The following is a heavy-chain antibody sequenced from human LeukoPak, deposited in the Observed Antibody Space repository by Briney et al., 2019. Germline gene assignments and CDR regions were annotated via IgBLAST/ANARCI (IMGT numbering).Heavy chain of an antibody. CDR2: IYNTGST. CDR1: GGSISIYY. D-gene: IGHD3-3*01. J-gene: IGHJ4*02. CDR3: ASDGWGTWRPCEF. V-gene: IGHV4-4*07. Sequence: SETLSLPCTVSGGSISIYYWTWIRQPAGKGLEWIGRIYNTGSTNYNPSLKSRVTMSVDTSNNRLSLNLSPVTAADTAVYYCASDGWGTWRPCEFWGQGTLVSVS.